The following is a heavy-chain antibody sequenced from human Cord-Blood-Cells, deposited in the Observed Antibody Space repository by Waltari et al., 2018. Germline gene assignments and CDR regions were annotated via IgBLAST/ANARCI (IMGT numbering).Heavy chain of an antibody. CDR1: GGSISSYY. CDR3: AREIGLGSGWFDY. V-gene: IGHV4-59*01. D-gene: IGHD6-19*01. J-gene: IGHJ4*02. CDR2: IYYSGST. Sequence: QVQLQESGPGLVKPSETLSLTCTVSGGSISSYYWSWIRQPPGKGLKWIGYIYYSGSTNYNPSLKSRVTISVDTSKNQFSLKLSSVTAADTAVYYCAREIGLGSGWFDYWGQGTLVTVSS.